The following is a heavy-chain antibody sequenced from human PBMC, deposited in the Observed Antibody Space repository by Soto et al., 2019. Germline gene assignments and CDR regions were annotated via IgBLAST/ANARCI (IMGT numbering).Heavy chain of an antibody. Sequence: SETLSLTCIVSGGSISSSSYYWGWIRQPPGKGLEWIGSIYYSGSTYYNPSLKSRVTISVDTSNNQFSLKLSSVTAADTAVFYCARHMARNWLDPWVHGTLVTVYS. V-gene: IGHV4-39*01. CDR2: IYYSGST. J-gene: IGHJ5*02. CDR1: GGSISSSSYY. CDR3: ARHMARNWLDP. D-gene: IGHD3-10*01.